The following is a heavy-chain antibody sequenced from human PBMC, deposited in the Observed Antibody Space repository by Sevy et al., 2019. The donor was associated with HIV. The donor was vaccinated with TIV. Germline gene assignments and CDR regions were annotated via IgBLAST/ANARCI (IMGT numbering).Heavy chain of an antibody. Sequence: GGSLRLSCAASGFTFSSYAMSWVRQAPGKGLEWVSAISGSGGSTYHADSVKGRFTISRDNSKNTLYLQMNSLRAEDTAVYYCASLMRYGDYYFDYWGQGTLVTVS. V-gene: IGHV3-23*01. J-gene: IGHJ4*02. CDR3: ASLMRYGDYYFDY. D-gene: IGHD3-10*01. CDR1: GFTFSSYA. CDR2: ISGSGGST.